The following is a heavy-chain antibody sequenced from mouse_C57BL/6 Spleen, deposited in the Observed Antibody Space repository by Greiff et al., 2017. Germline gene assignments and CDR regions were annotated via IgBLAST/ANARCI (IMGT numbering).Heavy chain of an antibody. J-gene: IGHJ4*01. V-gene: IGHV2-2*01. Sequence: VKLVESGPGLVQPSQSLSITCTVSGFSLTSYGVHWVRQSPGKGLEWLGVIWSGGSTDYNAAFISRLSIRQDNSKSQVFFKMNSLQADDTAIYYCGREGIYDAMGCRGQGASVTVSS. CDR1: GFSLTSYG. CDR2: IWSGGST. D-gene: IGHD1-1*01. CDR3: GREGIYDAMGC.